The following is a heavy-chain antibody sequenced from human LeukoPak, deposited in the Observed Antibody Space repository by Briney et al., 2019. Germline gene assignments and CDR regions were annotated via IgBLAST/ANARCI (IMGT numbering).Heavy chain of an antibody. J-gene: IGHJ4*02. Sequence: KLGESLKISCKASGYSFTSYWIGWVRQMPGKGLECVGIIYPGDSDTRYSPSFQGQVTVSADKSISTTYMQWSSLKASDTAIYYCARQNREYSSDTPLDYWGQGTLVTVSS. CDR2: IYPGDSDT. CDR3: ARQNREYSSDTPLDY. V-gene: IGHV5-51*01. D-gene: IGHD3-22*01. CDR1: GYSFTSYW.